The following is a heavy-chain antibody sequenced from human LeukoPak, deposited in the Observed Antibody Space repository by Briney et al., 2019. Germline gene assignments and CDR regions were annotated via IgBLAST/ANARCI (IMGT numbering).Heavy chain of an antibody. J-gene: IGHJ6*03. CDR3: ARARVPAAIGYYYYYYYMDV. D-gene: IGHD2-2*01. Sequence: GGSLRLSCAASGFTFSSYEMNWVRQAPGKGLEWVSYISSSGSTIYYADSVKGRFTISRDNAKNSLYLQMNSLRAEDTAVYYCARARVPAAIGYYYYYYYMDVWGKGTAVTVSS. CDR2: ISSSGSTI. V-gene: IGHV3-48*03. CDR1: GFTFSSYE.